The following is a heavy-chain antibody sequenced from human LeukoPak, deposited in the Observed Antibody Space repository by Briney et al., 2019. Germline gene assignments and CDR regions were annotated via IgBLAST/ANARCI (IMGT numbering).Heavy chain of an antibody. V-gene: IGHV1-69*06. D-gene: IGHD6-19*01. Sequence: SVKVSCKASGGTFSSYAISWVRQAPGQGLEWMGGIIPIFGTANYAQKFQGRVTITADKSTSTAYMELSSLRSEDTAVYYCARPNSSGWYVDLRYWGQGTLVTVSS. CDR2: IIPIFGTA. J-gene: IGHJ4*02. CDR1: GGTFSSYA. CDR3: ARPNSSGWYVDLRY.